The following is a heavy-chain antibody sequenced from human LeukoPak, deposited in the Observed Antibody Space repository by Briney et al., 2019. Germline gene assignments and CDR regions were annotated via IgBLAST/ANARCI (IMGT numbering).Heavy chain of an antibody. J-gene: IGHJ4*02. D-gene: IGHD6-19*01. CDR1: GLTFSSYS. V-gene: IGHV3-48*04. CDR3: TSPEDPNSSGWYTRY. Sequence: GGSLRLSCAASGLTFSSYSMNWVRQAPGKGLEWVSFISGSGSSKYYANSVKGRFTISRDIAKSTLYLQMNNLRVEDSAIYYCTSPEDPNSSGWYTRYWGRGTLVTVSS. CDR2: ISGSGSSK.